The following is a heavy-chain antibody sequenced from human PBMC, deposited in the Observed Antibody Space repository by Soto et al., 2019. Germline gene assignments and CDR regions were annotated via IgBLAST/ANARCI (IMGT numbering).Heavy chain of an antibody. D-gene: IGHD2-2*01. J-gene: IGHJ6*02. CDR1: GFTFRSFG. CDR3: AGDIVVVPASYGMDV. V-gene: IGHV3-30*03. CDR2: ISYDGSNK. Sequence: PGGSLRLSCAASGFTFRSFGMHWVRQAPGKGLEWVAVISYDGSNKYYADSVKGRFTISRDNSKNTLYLQMNSPRAEDTAVYYCAGDIVVVPASYGMDVWGQGTTVTVSS.